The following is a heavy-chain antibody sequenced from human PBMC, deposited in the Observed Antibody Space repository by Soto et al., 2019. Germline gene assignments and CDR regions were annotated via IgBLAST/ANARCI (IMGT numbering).Heavy chain of an antibody. CDR3: ARPRSYSSSSGEYGMDV. CDR2: IYYSGST. J-gene: IGHJ6*02. Sequence: SETLSLTCTVSGGSISSSSYYWGWIRQPPGKGLEWIGSIYYSGSTYYNPSLKSRVTISVDTSKNQFSLRLSSVTAADTAVYYCARPRSYSSSSGEYGMDVWGQGTTVTVSS. V-gene: IGHV4-39*01. CDR1: GGSISSSSYY. D-gene: IGHD6-6*01.